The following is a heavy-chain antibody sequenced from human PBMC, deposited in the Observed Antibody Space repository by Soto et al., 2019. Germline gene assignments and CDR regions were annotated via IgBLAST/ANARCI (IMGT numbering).Heavy chain of an antibody. J-gene: IGHJ1*01. Sequence: QVQLVESGGGVVQPGRSLRLSCAASGFTFSSYGMHWVRQAPGKGLEWVALIWYDGSNKYYADSVKGRFTISRDNSKNTLYLQMNSLRAEDTAVYYWARDQGAYAEYVQHWGQGNLVTVSS. D-gene: IGHD1-26*01. CDR1: GFTFSSYG. CDR3: ARDQGAYAEYVQH. CDR2: IWYDGSNK. V-gene: IGHV3-33*01.